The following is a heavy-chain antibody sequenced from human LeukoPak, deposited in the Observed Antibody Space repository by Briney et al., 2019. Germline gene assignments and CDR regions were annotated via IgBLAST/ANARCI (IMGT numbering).Heavy chain of an antibody. CDR3: ATTASRGPQSAEYFQY. V-gene: IGHV3-33*01. CDR1: GFTFSDYG. Sequence: GRSLRLSCAASGFTFSDYGMHWVRQAPGKRLEWVAVIWYDGSNKYCSDSVKGRFTISRDNSKNTLYLQMNSLRAEDTAVYYCATTASRGPQSAEYFQYWGQGTLVTVSS. CDR2: IWYDGSNK. J-gene: IGHJ1*01.